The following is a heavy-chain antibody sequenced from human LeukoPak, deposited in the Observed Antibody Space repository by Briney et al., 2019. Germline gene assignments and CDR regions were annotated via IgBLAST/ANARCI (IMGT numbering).Heavy chain of an antibody. V-gene: IGHV3-11*01. CDR3: AGVGPSSGDAFDI. CDR1: GFTFSDYF. D-gene: IGHD6-6*01. CDR2: ISSSGSTI. Sequence: GGSLRLSCAASGFTFSDYFMSWIRQAPGKGLEWVSYISSSGSTIYYADSVKGRFNISRDNAKNSLYLQMNSLRAEDTAVYYCAGVGPSSGDAFDIWGQGTMVTVSS. J-gene: IGHJ3*02.